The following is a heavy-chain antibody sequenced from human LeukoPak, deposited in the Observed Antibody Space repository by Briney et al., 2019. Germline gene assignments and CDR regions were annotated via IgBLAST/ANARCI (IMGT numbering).Heavy chain of an antibody. CDR2: IWYDGSNK. CDR1: GFTFSSYG. Sequence: PGRSLRLSCAASGFTFSSYGMHWVRQAPGKGLEWVAVIWYDGSNKYYADSVKGRFTISKDNSKNTLYLQMNSLRAEDTAVYYCARDGEGNYYDSSGYYSENTYNWFDPWGQGTLVTVSS. V-gene: IGHV3-33*01. D-gene: IGHD3-22*01. J-gene: IGHJ5*02. CDR3: ARDGEGNYYDSSGYYSENTYNWFDP.